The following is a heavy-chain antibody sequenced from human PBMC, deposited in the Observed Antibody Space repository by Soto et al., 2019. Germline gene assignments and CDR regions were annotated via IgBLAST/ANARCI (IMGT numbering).Heavy chain of an antibody. CDR1: GGSISSSSYY. Sequence: QLHLQESGPGLVKSSDTLSLTCTVSGGSISSSSYYWGWIRQPPGKGLEWIGSIYYSGSTYYNPSLKSRVTISVDTSKNQFSLKLSSVTAADTAVYYCARHLIAADAFDIWGQGTMVTVSS. D-gene: IGHD6-13*01. V-gene: IGHV4-39*01. J-gene: IGHJ3*02. CDR3: ARHLIAADAFDI. CDR2: IYYSGST.